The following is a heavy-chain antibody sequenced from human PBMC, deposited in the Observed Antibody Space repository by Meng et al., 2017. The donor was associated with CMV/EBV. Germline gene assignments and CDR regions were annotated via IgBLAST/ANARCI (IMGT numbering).Heavy chain of an antibody. V-gene: IGHV3-21*01. CDR2: ISSSSSYI. CDR3: ARDLELRPWFDP. CDR1: GFTFSSYS. J-gene: IGHJ5*02. Sequence: ETLSLTCAASGFTFSSYSMNWVRQAPGKGLEWVSSISSSSSYIYYADSVKGRFTISRDNAKNSLYLQMNSLRAEDTAVHYCARDLELRPWFDPWGQGTLVTVSS. D-gene: IGHD1-7*01.